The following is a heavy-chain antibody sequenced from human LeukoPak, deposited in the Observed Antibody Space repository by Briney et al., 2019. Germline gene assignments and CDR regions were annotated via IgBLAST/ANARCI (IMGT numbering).Heavy chain of an antibody. D-gene: IGHD2-2*01. V-gene: IGHV3-7*04. CDR3: ARDYQGSADY. CDR1: GFSFRIYW. Sequence: PGGSLRLSCAASGFSFRIYWMGWVRQAPGKGLEWEADIKEDGSEKYYVDSVKGRFTISRDNAKNSLYLQMNSLRAEDTALYYCARDYQGSADYWGQGTLVTVSS. J-gene: IGHJ4*02. CDR2: IKEDGSEK.